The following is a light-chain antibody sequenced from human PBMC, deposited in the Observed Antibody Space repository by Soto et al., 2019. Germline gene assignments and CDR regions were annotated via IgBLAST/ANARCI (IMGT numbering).Light chain of an antibody. CDR1: QSVNSVY. V-gene: IGKV3-20*01. CDR2: GAS. Sequence: EIVLTQSPGTLSLSPGERATLSCRASQSVNSVYLAWYQQKPGQAPRLLIYGASSRATGIPDRFSGSGSGTDFTLTISRLDPEDFAVYFCQQYARSPRTFGPGTKV. CDR3: QQYARSPRT. J-gene: IGKJ1*01.